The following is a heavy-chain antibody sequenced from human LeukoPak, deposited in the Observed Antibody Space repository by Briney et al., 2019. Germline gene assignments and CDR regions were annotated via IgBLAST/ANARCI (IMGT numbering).Heavy chain of an antibody. J-gene: IGHJ6*02. D-gene: IGHD2-2*01. CDR2: IIPILGIT. Sequence: GASVKVSCKASGGTFSSYAISWVRQAPGQGLEWMGRIIPILGITNYAQKFQGRVTITADKSTSTAYMELSSLRSEDTAVYYCARGGSPLYQLLSLGMDVWGQGTTVTVSS. CDR3: ARGGSPLYQLLSLGMDV. V-gene: IGHV1-69*04. CDR1: GGTFSSYA.